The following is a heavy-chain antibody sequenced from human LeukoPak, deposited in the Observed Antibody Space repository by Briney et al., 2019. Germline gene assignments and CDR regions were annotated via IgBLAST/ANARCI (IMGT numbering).Heavy chain of an antibody. CDR3: AKDMHGYDRPVDY. CDR2: ISGIGISI. CDR1: GFTFNIHA. J-gene: IGHJ4*02. V-gene: IGHV3-23*01. Sequence: GASLRLSCAASGFTFNIHAMDWVRQAPGKGLEWISSISGIGISIYYADSVKGRFTISRDNSKNTVYLLMNRLIAEDTAVYYCAKDMHGYDRPVDYWGRGTQVIVSS. D-gene: IGHD5-24*01.